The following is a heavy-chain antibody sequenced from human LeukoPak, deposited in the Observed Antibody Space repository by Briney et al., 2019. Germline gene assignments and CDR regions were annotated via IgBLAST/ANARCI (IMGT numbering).Heavy chain of an antibody. Sequence: ASVKVSCKTSGGTLNSYAISWVRQAPGQGLEWMGGIIPIFGTANYAQKFQGRVTITADESTSTAYMELSNLRSEDTAVYYCAREVLLGSMDVWGKGTTVTISS. J-gene: IGHJ6*03. CDR2: IIPIFGTA. D-gene: IGHD1-20*01. V-gene: IGHV1-69*01. CDR3: AREVLLGSMDV. CDR1: GGTLNSYA.